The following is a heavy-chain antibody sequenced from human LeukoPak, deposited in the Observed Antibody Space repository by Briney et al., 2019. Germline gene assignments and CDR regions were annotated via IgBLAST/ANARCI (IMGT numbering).Heavy chain of an antibody. D-gene: IGHD3-10*01. CDR1: RYTFTSYD. J-gene: IGHJ6*02. CDR2: MNPNSGNT. Sequence: GASVKVSCKASRYTFTSYDINWVRQATGQGLEWMGWMNPNSGNTGYAQKFQGRVTMTRNTSISTAYMELSSLRSEDTAVYYCAREKGAMVRGVIRPGYYYGMDVWGQGTTVTVSS. V-gene: IGHV1-8*01. CDR3: AREKGAMVRGVIRPGYYYGMDV.